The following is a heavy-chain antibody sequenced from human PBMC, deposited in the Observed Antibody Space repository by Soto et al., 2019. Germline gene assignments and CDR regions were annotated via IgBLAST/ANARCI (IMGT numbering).Heavy chain of an antibody. V-gene: IGHV4-30-4*01. CDR3: ARVNQIYCSGGSCYSGVVWFDP. CDR2: IYYSGST. D-gene: IGHD2-15*01. Sequence: QVQLQESGPGLVKPSQTLSLTCTVSGGSISSGDYYWSWIRQPPGKGLEWIGYIYYSGSTYYNPSLKSRVTISVDTSKNQFSLKLSSVTAADTAVYYCARVNQIYCSGGSCYSGVVWFDPWGQGTLVTVSS. CDR1: GGSISSGDYY. J-gene: IGHJ5*02.